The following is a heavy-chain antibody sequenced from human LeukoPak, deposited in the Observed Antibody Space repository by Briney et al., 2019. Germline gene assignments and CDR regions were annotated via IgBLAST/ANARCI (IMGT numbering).Heavy chain of an antibody. CDR3: ARDKLMGDSYFVY. V-gene: IGHV3-9*01. Sequence: GGSLRLSCAASGFTFGDYAMHWVRQAPGKGLEWVSGISWNSGNIGYADSVKGRFTISRDNAKNSLYLQMNGLRAEDTAVYYCARDKLMGDSYFVYWGQGSLVTVSS. J-gene: IGHJ4*02. CDR1: GFTFGDYA. D-gene: IGHD2-21*02. CDR2: ISWNSGNI.